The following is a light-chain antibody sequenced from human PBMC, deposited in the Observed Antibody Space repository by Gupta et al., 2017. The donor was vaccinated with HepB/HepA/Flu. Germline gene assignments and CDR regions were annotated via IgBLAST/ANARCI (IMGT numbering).Light chain of an antibody. Sequence: QSVLTQPPSVSAAPGQKATISCSGSSSNIGNNYVSWYQQLPGTAPKLLIYENNKRPSGIPDRFSGSKSGTSATLGITGLQTGDEADYYCGTWDSSLSAGVFGGGTKLTVL. CDR3: GTWDSSLSAGV. V-gene: IGLV1-51*02. CDR1: SSNIGNNY. J-gene: IGLJ2*01. CDR2: ENN.